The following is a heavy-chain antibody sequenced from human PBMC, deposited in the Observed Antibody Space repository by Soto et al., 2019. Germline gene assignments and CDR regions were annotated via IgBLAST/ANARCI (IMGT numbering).Heavy chain of an antibody. J-gene: IGHJ4*02. V-gene: IGHV3-74*01. Sequence: GGSLRLSCAASGFTFSTYWMHWVRQTPEKGLVWVSHISSDGSSTSYADSVKGRFTISRDNAKNTLYLQMNSLRADDTAVYYCARGSIGWDIYWGQGTLVTVSS. CDR2: ISSDGSST. CDR3: ARGSIGWDIY. CDR1: GFTFSTYW. D-gene: IGHD6-19*01.